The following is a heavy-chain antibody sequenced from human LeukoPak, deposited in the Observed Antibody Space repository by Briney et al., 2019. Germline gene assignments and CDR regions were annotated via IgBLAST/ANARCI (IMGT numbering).Heavy chain of an antibody. CDR2: INHSGST. CDR1: GGSFSGYY. D-gene: IGHD6-19*01. Sequence: PSETLSLTCAVYGGSFSGYYWSWIRQPPGKGLEWIGEINHSGSTNYNPSLKSRVTISVDTSKNQFSLKLSSVTAADTAVYYCARELRGGSGWYGERWFDPWGQGTLVTVSS. CDR3: ARELRGGSGWYGERWFDP. V-gene: IGHV4-34*01. J-gene: IGHJ5*02.